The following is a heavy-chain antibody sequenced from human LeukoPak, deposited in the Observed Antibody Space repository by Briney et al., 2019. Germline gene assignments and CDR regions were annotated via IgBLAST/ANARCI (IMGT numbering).Heavy chain of an antibody. V-gene: IGHV3-33*01. Sequence: GRSLRLSCAASGFTFSSYGMHWVRQAPGKGLEWVAFIMYDGSNKYYADSVKGRFTISRDNSKNTLFLQMNSLRAEDTAVYYCARQMGGTTATFDYWGQGTLVTVSS. D-gene: IGHD1-26*01. CDR2: IMYDGSNK. CDR1: GFTFSSYG. J-gene: IGHJ4*02. CDR3: ARQMGGTTATFDY.